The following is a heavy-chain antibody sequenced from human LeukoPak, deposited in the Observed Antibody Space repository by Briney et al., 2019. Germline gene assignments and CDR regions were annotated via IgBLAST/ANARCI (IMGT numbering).Heavy chain of an antibody. D-gene: IGHD2-21*01. CDR2: ISYDGSNE. CDR3: AKEFNRGLPDY. J-gene: IGHJ4*02. V-gene: IGHV3-30*18. CDR1: GFTFSTYG. Sequence: GGSLRLSCAASGFTFSTYGMHWVRQAPGKGLEWVAVISYDGSNEYYADSVKGRFTISRDNSKNTLYLQMSSLRAEDAAVYYCAKEFNRGLPDYWGQGTLVTVPS.